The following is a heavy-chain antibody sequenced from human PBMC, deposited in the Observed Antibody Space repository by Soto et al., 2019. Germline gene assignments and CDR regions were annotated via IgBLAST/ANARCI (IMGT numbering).Heavy chain of an antibody. CDR2: ISGSGGST. CDR3: AKVPAALLMFYY. CDR1: GFSFSNYA. D-gene: IGHD2-2*01. J-gene: IGHJ4*02. Sequence: GGSLRLSCAASGFSFSNYAMNWVRQAPGKGLEWVSTISGSGGSTYYADSVTGRFTISRDNSKGALYLQMNSLRAEDTAVYYYAKVPAALLMFYYWGRGTLVTVSS. V-gene: IGHV3-23*01.